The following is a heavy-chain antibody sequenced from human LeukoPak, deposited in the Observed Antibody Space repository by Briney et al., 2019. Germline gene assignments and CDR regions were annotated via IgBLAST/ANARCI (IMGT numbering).Heavy chain of an antibody. V-gene: IGHV1-69*04. J-gene: IGHJ5*02. CDR1: GGTFSSYA. D-gene: IGHD3-22*01. CDR3: ASNAWKNSHYYDSSGPNWFDP. CDR2: IIPILGIA. Sequence: SVKVSCKASGGTFSSYAISWVRQAPGQGLEWMGRIIPILGIANYAQKFQGRVTITADKSTSTAYMELSGLRSEDTAVYYCASNAWKNSHYYDSSGPNWFDPWGQGTLVTVSS.